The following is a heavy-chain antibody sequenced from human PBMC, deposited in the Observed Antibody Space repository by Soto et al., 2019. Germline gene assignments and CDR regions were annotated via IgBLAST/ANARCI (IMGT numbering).Heavy chain of an antibody. J-gene: IGHJ4*02. D-gene: IGHD6-19*01. CDR1: GGSISCSY. CDR3: ARSVAVPGAHIDY. V-gene: IGHV4-59*01. Sequence: PSETLSLTCMVSGGSISCSYWSWIRQSPGKGLEWLGYVYYTGSTNYSPSLRSRVSISVDTSKNEFSLRLSSVTAADTAVYFCARSVAVPGAHIDYWGQGTQVTVSS. CDR2: VYYTGST.